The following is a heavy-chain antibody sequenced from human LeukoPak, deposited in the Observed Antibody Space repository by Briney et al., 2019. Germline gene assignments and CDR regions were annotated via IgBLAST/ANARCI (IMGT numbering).Heavy chain of an antibody. J-gene: IGHJ4*02. CDR3: ARLPFTAAGTRDDY. CDR1: GGSISSGDYY. CDR2: IYYSGST. D-gene: IGHD6-13*01. Sequence: PSETLSLTCTVSGGSISSGDYYWSWIRQPPGKGLEWIGYIYYSGSTNYNPSLKSRVTISVDPSKNQFSLKLSSVTAADTAVYYCARLPFTAAGTRDDYWGQGTLVTVSS. V-gene: IGHV4-61*08.